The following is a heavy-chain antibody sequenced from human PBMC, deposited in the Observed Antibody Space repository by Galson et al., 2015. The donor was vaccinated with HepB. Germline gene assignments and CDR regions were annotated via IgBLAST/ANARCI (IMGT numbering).Heavy chain of an antibody. CDR3: AKDYTYYFDSSGRADDNAFDI. CDR1: GFGFNSYG. J-gene: IGHJ3*02. CDR2: IRFDGSDK. Sequence: SLRLSCAASGFGFNSYGIHWVRQAPGKGLEWVAFIRFDGSDKYYADSVKGRFTISRDNSKSTLYLQMNSLRAEDTAVYYCAKDYTYYFDSSGRADDNAFDIWGQGTMVTVSS. D-gene: IGHD3-22*01. V-gene: IGHV3-30*02.